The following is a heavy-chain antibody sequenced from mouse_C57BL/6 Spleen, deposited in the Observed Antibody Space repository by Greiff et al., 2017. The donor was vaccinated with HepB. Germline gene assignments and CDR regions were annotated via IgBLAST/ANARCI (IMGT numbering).Heavy chain of an antibody. CDR2: SRNKANDYTT. Sequence: EVKLMESGGGLVQSGRSLRLSCATSGFTFSDFYMEWVRQAPGKGLEWIAASRNKANDYTTEYSASVKGRFIVSRDTSQSILYLQMNALRAEDTAIYYCARDVPYAMDYWGQGTSVTVSS. CDR1: GFTFSDFY. CDR3: ARDVPYAMDY. J-gene: IGHJ4*01. V-gene: IGHV7-1*01.